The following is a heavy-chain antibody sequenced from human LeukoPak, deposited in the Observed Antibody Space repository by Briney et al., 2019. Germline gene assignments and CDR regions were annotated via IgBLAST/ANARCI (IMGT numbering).Heavy chain of an antibody. CDR2: INWNRDSV. CDR3: AKDRGYRDLDSVDT. Sequence: GGSLRLSCATSGFTLDNYAIHWVRQPPGKGLEWFSSINWNRDSVDYADSVRGRFIISKDNAKNSVFLQMNNLRDEDTAFYYCAKDRGYRDLDSVDTWGQGTLVTVSS. CDR1: GFTLDNYA. J-gene: IGHJ3*02. V-gene: IGHV3-9*01. D-gene: IGHD5-12*01.